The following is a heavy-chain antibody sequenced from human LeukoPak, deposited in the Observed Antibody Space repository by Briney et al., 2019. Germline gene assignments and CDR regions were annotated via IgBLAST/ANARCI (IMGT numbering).Heavy chain of an antibody. CDR3: AREAGGVDY. CDR2: INPNSGGT. D-gene: IGHD3-10*01. CDR1: GYTFTSYG. V-gene: IGHV1-2*02. Sequence: ASVKVSCKASGYTFTSYGISWVRQAPGQGLEWMGWINPNSGGTNYAQKFQGRVTMTRDTSISTAYMELSRLRSDDTAVYYCAREAGGVDYWGQGTLVTVSS. J-gene: IGHJ4*02.